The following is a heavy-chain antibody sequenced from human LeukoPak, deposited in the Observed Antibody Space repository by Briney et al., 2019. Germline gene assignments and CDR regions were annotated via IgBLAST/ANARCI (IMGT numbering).Heavy chain of an antibody. CDR1: GFTFSSYW. V-gene: IGHV3-7*04. Sequence: GGSLRLSCAASGFTFSSYWMSWVRQAPGKGLEWVANIKGDGSDNHSVDSVRGRFTISRDNAKNSLYLQMNSLRAEDTAVYYCARDLGYYRADYWGQGTLVTVSS. CDR2: IKGDGSDN. CDR3: ARDLGYYRADY. D-gene: IGHD1-26*01. J-gene: IGHJ4*02.